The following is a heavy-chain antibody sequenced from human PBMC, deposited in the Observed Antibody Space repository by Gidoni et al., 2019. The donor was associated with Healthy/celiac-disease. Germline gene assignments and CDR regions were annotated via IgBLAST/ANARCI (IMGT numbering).Heavy chain of an antibody. J-gene: IGHJ5*02. CDR1: GGSFSGYY. V-gene: IGHV4-34*01. Sequence: QVQLQQWGAGLLKPSETLSLTCAVYGGSFSGYYWSWIRQPPGKWLEWIGEINHSGNTNYNPALKSQVTISINKSKDQFPLKLSSVTAAGTALYYCSRVCCCGYSGFDPWGQGTLVTVSS. D-gene: IGHD3-22*01. CDR2: INHSGNT. CDR3: SRVCCCGYSGFDP.